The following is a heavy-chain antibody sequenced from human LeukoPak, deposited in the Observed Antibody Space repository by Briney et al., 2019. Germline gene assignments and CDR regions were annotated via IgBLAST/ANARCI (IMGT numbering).Heavy chain of an antibody. D-gene: IGHD2-15*01. J-gene: IGHJ4*02. V-gene: IGHV1-69*04. CDR1: GGTFSSYA. Sequence: ASVKVSCKASGGTFSSYAISWVRQAPGQGLEWMGRIIPILGIANYAQKFQGRVTITADKSTSTAYMELSSLRSEDTAVYYCARSMVVAATTGLDWGQGTLVTVSS. CDR2: IIPILGIA. CDR3: ARSMVVAATTGLD.